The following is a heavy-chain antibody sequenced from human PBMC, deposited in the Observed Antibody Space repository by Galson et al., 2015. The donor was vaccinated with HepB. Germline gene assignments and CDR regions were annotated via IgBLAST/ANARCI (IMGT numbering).Heavy chain of an antibody. D-gene: IGHD2-8*01. CDR1: GFIFSNFG. CDR3: VRHSFNGQEFDY. Sequence: SLRLSCAASGFIFSNFGMSWVRQAPGKGLEWVSAITGSGGATSHADSVKGRITISRDNAQNTLYLQMNSLRAEDTAIYYCVRHSFNGQEFDYWGQGSLVTVSS. J-gene: IGHJ4*02. CDR2: ITGSGGAT. V-gene: IGHV3-23*01.